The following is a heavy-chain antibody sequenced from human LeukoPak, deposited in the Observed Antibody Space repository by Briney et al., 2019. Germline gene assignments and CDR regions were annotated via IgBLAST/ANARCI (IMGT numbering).Heavy chain of an antibody. CDR3: SRPPHDNSYGYGNWFDP. V-gene: IGHV5-51*01. CDR2: IYPGDSDT. D-gene: IGHD5-18*01. CDR1: GYSFTSYW. Sequence: GESLKISCKGSGYSFTSYWIGWVRQMPGKGLEWVGIIYPGDSDTRYSPSFQGQVTISADKSISTAYLQWSSLKASVTAMYYCSRPPHDNSYGYGNWFDPWGQGTLVTVSS. J-gene: IGHJ5*01.